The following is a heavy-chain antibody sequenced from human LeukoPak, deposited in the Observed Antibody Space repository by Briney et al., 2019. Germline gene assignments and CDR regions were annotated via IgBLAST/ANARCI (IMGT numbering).Heavy chain of an antibody. CDR2: IIPILGIA. CDR3: ARGYSVYYDSSGPDAFDI. Sequence: SVNVSCKASGGTFSSYAISWVRQAPGQGLEWMGRIIPILGIANHPQKFQGRVTITADKSTSTAYMELSSLRSEDTAVYYCARGYSVYYDSSGPDAFDIWGQGTMVTVSS. CDR1: GGTFSSYA. V-gene: IGHV1-69*04. D-gene: IGHD3-22*01. J-gene: IGHJ3*02.